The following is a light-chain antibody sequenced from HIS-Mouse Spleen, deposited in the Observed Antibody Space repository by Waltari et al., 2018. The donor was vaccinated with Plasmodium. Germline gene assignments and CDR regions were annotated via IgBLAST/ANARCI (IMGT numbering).Light chain of an antibody. Sequence: QSALTQPASVSGSPGQSITIPCTGTSSDVGSYNLVSWYQQHPGKAPKLMIYEGSKRPSGVSNRFSGSKSGNTASLTISGLQAEDEADYYCQSADSSGTPNWVFGGGTKLTVL. V-gene: IGLV2-23*01. J-gene: IGLJ3*02. CDR1: SSDVGSYNL. CDR3: QSADSSGTPNWV. CDR2: EGS.